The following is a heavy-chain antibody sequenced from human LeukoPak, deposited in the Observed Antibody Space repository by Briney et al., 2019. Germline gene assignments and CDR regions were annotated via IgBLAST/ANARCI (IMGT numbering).Heavy chain of an antibody. CDR2: ISAYNGHT. J-gene: IGHJ3*02. Sequence: ASVKVSCKASGYTFTSYGISWVRQAPGQGLEWMGWISAYNGHTNYAQKLQGRVTMTTDTSTNTAYMELRSLRSDDTAVYYCARGGRWELPRPYAFDIWGQGRMVTVPS. V-gene: IGHV1-18*01. CDR3: ARGGRWELPRPYAFDI. CDR1: GYTFTSYG. D-gene: IGHD1-26*01.